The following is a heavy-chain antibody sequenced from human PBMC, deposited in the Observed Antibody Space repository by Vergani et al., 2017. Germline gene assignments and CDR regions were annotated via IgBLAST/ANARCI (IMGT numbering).Heavy chain of an antibody. V-gene: IGHV1-69*11. CDR1: GGTFSSYA. CDR3: ARVPPGYCSSTSCETWVENWFDP. D-gene: IGHD2-2*01. Sequence: QVQLVQSGAEVKKPGSSVKVSCKASGGTFSSYAISWVRQAPGQGLEWMGRIIPILGTANYAQKFQGRVTITADESTGTAYMELGSLRSEDTAVYYCARVPPGYCSSTSCETWVENWFDPWGQGTLVTVSS. CDR2: IIPILGTA. J-gene: IGHJ5*02.